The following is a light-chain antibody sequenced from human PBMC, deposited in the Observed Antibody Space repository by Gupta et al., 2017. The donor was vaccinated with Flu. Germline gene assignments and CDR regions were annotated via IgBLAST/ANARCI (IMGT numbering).Light chain of an antibody. J-gene: IGKJ2*02. CDR1: QSVSSD. CDR3: QKRSDWVCT. CDR2: DAS. Sequence: PPTLSLFPGERVTLSCRASQSVSSDLAWHQQKPGQAPRLLIYDASNRAAGVPARFSGSGSGTDFTLTISGLEPDDFGAYYCQKRSDWVCTFGQGTKVEI. V-gene: IGKV3-11*01.